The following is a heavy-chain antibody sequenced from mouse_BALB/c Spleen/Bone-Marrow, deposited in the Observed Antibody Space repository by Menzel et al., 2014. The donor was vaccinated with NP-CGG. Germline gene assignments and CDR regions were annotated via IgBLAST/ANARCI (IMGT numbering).Heavy chain of an antibody. Sequence: EVKVIESGGGLVQPGGFLKLSCAASGFDFRTYWMSWVRQAPGKGLEWIGEINPDSKTKNYAPSLKDKFIISRDNAKNTLYLHMRKVRSEDTALYFCARVCYYGWLAYSGQGTLVSVSA. D-gene: IGHD1-1*01. J-gene: IGHJ3*01. CDR2: INPDSKTK. V-gene: IGHV4-1*02. CDR3: ARVCYYGWLAY. CDR1: GFDFRTYW.